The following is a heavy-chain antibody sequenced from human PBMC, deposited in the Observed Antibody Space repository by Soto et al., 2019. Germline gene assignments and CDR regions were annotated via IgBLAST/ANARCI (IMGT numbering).Heavy chain of an antibody. CDR1: GYTFTGYY. D-gene: IGHD6-6*01. CDR3: ARGGSIAAPVGYYYMDV. V-gene: IGHV1-2*04. CDR2: INPNSGGP. J-gene: IGHJ6*03. Sequence: ASVKVSCKASGYTFTGYYMRWVRQAPGQGLEWMGWINPNSGGPNYAQKFQGWVTMTRDTSISTAYMELSRLRSDDTAVYYCARGGSIAAPVGYYYMDVWGKGTKVTVSS.